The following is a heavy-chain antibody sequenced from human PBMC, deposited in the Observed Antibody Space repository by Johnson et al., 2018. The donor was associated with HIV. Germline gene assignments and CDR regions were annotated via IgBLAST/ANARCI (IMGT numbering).Heavy chain of an antibody. V-gene: IGHV3-30*18. CDR3: AKDKDAFDI. Sequence: VQLVESGGGLVQPGGSLRLSCPASGFTLSSYGMHWVRQAPGKGLEWVAVISYAGSNKYYPDSVKGRFTISRDNSKNTLYVQMNSLRAEDTAVYYCAKDKDAFDIWGQGTMVTVSS. CDR1: GFTLSSYG. J-gene: IGHJ3*02. CDR2: ISYAGSNK.